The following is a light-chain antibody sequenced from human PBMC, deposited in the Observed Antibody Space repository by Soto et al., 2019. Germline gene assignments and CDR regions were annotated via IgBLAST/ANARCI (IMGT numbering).Light chain of an antibody. Sequence: LLTQSPGTLSLSPGERATLSCRTSQTVRNNYLAWYQQKPGQAPRLLIYDASSRATGIPDRFSGGGSGTDFTLTISRLEPEHFAVYYCQQFSSYPLSFG. CDR2: DAS. V-gene: IGKV3-20*01. J-gene: IGKJ4*01. CDR3: QQFSSYPLS. CDR1: QTVRNNY.